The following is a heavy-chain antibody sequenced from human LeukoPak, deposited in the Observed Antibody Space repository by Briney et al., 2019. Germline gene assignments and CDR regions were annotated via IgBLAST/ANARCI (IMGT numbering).Heavy chain of an antibody. J-gene: IGHJ6*02. CDR3: TTDEDWNYARKDD. Sequence: GGSLRLSCAASGFTFNYAWMSWVRQVPGKGLEWVGQTVSEIDGGTTDYAAPVKGRFTISRDDPKSTLYLQMNSLKIEDTAVYYCTTDEDWNYARKDDWGQGATVIVSS. CDR2: TVSEIDGGTT. D-gene: IGHD1-7*01. V-gene: IGHV3-15*04. CDR1: GFTFNYAW.